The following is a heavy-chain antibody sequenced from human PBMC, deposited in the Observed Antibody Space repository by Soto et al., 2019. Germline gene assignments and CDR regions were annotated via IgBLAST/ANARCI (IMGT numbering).Heavy chain of an antibody. V-gene: IGHV5-51*01. Sequence: EVQLVQSGAEVKKPGESLKISCKGSGYSFTSYWIGWVRQMPGKGLEWMGIIYPGDSDTRYSPSFQGQVTISADKSISTAYLQWSSLKASDTAMYYCARRQYCSSTSCYIEGDAFDIWGQGTMVTVSS. CDR2: IYPGDSDT. J-gene: IGHJ3*02. D-gene: IGHD2-2*02. CDR3: ARRQYCSSTSCYIEGDAFDI. CDR1: GYSFTSYW.